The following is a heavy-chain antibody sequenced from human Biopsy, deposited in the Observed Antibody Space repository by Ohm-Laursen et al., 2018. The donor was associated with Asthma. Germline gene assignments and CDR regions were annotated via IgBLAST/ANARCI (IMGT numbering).Heavy chain of an antibody. V-gene: IGHV4-61*01. Sequence: SDTLSLTCIVSGGSVSSGSYYWSWIRQPPGKGLAWVSYISYSGSTDYNPSLKNRLTISMDTSKNQFSLKLSSVTAADTAVYYCARVPTTLRYFDLWGRGTLVTVSS. CDR3: ARVPTTLRYFDL. D-gene: IGHD2-15*01. J-gene: IGHJ2*01. CDR1: GGSVSSGSYY. CDR2: ISYSGST.